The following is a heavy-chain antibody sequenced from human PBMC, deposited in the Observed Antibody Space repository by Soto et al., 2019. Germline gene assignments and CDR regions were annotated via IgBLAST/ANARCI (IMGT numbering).Heavy chain of an antibody. Sequence: QVQLVQSGAEEKKAGASEKVSCNAAGYTFTSYVIHWVRQAHGQRLEWMVGIYAGNGNRKYSQRFQGRVPITRDTSASTAYRALSSLKSEDTAVYYCARDPLKYVIGWFAPWGQEPWSPSPQ. CDR1: GYTFTSYV. CDR2: IYAGNGNR. V-gene: IGHV1-3*05. J-gene: IGHJ5*02. D-gene: IGHD3-16*02. CDR3: ARDPLKYVIGWFAP.